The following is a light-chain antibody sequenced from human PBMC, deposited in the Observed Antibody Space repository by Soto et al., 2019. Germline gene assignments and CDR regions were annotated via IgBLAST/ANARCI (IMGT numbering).Light chain of an antibody. CDR2: RNN. V-gene: IGLV1-47*01. CDR3: AAWDDSLSVL. Sequence: QSVLTQPPSASGTPGQRVTISCSGSSSNIEKNYVYWYQQLPGTAPKLLIYRNNQRPSGVPDRFSGSTSGTSASLAISGLRSEDEADYYCAAWDDSLSVLFGGGTKVTVL. CDR1: SSNIEKNY. J-gene: IGLJ3*02.